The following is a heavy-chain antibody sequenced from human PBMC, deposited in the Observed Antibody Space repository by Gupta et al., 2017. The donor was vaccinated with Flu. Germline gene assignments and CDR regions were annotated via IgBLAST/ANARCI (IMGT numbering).Heavy chain of an antibody. Sequence: AYAASVKGRFTISRDDSKNTAYLQMNSLKTEDTAVYYCTRGHEQGFSSGWYPVKRDQNWFDPWGQGTLVTVSS. D-gene: IGHD6-19*01. CDR3: TRGHEQGFSSGWYPVKRDQNWFDP. J-gene: IGHJ5*02. V-gene: IGHV3-73*01.